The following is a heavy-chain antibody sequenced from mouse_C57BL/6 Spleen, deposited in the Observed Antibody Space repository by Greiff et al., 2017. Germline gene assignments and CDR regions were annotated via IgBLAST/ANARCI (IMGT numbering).Heavy chain of an antibody. CDR2: ISSGGDYI. Sequence: EVKLMESGEGLVKPGGSLKLSCAASGFTFSSYAMSWVRQTPEKRLEWVAYISSGGDYIYYADPVKGRFTISRDNARNTLYLQMSSLKSEDTAMYYCTRGPYYYGSSPYYAMDYWGQGTSVTVSS. CDR3: TRGPYYYGSSPYYAMDY. J-gene: IGHJ4*01. V-gene: IGHV5-9-1*02. D-gene: IGHD1-1*01. CDR1: GFTFSSYA.